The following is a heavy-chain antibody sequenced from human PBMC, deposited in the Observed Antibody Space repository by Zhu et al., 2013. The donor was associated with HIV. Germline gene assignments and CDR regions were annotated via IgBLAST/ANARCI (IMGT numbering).Heavy chain of an antibody. V-gene: IGHV1-2*02. CDR3: ARLRWVGATLGGMDV. CDR1: GYTFTGYY. D-gene: IGHD1-26*01. CDR2: INPNSGGT. Sequence: QVQLVQSGAEVKKPGASVKVSCKASGYTFTGYYMHWVRQAPGQGLEWMGWINPNSGGTNYAQKFQGRVTMTRDTSISTAYMELSRLRSDDTAVYYCARLRWVGATLGGMDVWGPRGPRVTVSS. J-gene: IGHJ6*01.